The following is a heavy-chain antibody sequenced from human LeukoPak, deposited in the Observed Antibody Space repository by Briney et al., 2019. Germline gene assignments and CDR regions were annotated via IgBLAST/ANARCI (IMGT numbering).Heavy chain of an antibody. V-gene: IGHV1-69*05. J-gene: IGHJ6*03. D-gene: IGHD2-2*01. CDR2: IIPIFGTA. Sequence: SVKVSCKASGGTFSSYAISWVRQAPGQGLEWMGGIIPIFGTANYAQKFQGRVTITTDESTSTAYMELSSLRSEDTAVYYCAGNIVVVPAAPYYYYYMDVWGKGTTVTVSS. CDR3: AGNIVVVPAAPYYYYYMDV. CDR1: GGTFSSYA.